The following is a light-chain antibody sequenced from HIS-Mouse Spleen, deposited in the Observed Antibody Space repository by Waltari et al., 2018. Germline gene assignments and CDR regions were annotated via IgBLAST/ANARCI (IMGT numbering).Light chain of an antibody. Sequence: SYELTQPPSVSVSPGQTARITCSDDALPKKYPYWYQQKSGQAPVLVIYEDSKRPSGIPERFSGSSSGTMATLTISGAQVEDEADYYCYSTDSSGNHRVFGGGTKLTVL. CDR2: EDS. V-gene: IGLV3-10*01. J-gene: IGLJ2*01. CDR1: ALPKKY. CDR3: YSTDSSGNHRV.